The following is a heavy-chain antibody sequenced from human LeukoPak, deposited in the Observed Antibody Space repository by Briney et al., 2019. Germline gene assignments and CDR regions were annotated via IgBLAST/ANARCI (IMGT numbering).Heavy chain of an antibody. CDR2: IGSSSSYI. CDR3: ARELSGGPAPDY. J-gene: IGHJ4*02. V-gene: IGHV3-21*01. Sequence: GGSLRLSCAASGFTFSSYSMNWVRQAPGKGLEWVSSIGSSSSYIYYADSVKGRFTISRDNAKNSLYLQMNSLRAEDTAVYYCARELSGGPAPDYWGQGTLVTVSS. CDR1: GFTFSSYS. D-gene: IGHD6-19*01.